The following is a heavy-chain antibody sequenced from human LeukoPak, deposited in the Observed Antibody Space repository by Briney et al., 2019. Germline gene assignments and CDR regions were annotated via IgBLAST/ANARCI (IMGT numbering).Heavy chain of an antibody. D-gene: IGHD5-24*01. J-gene: IGHJ4*02. CDR3: ARGRDGYNPFDY. CDR1: GFTFSSSA. CDR2: ISNNGGYT. Sequence: PGGSLRLSCAASGFTFSSSAMSWVRQAPGKGLEWVSAISNNGGYTYYADSVQGRFTISRDNSKNTLYLQMNSLRAEDTAVYYCARGRDGYNPFDYWGQGTLVTVSS. V-gene: IGHV3-23*01.